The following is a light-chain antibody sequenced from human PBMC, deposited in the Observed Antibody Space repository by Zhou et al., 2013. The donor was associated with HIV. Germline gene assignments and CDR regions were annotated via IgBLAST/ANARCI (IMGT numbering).Light chain of an antibody. CDR3: MQASHRTWT. J-gene: IGKJ1*01. Sequence: DIALTQSPLSLPVIPGQPASISCNSSQSLLHGSGYNSLDWYLQKPGQSPQLLIYLGSNRASGVPDRFSGTGSGTDFTLRISRVEAEDVGVYYCMQASHRTWTFGQGT. V-gene: IGKV2-28*01. CDR2: LGS. CDR1: QSLLHGSGYNS.